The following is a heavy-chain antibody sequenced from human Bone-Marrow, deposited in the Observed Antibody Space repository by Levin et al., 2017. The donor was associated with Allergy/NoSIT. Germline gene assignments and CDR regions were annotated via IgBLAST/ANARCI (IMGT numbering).Heavy chain of an antibody. Sequence: GGSLRLSCAASGFTFSSYGMHWVRQAPGKGLEWVAVIWYDGSNKYYADSVKGRFTISRDNSKNTLYLQMNSLRAEDTAVYYCARSLPYSGSYFDYWGQGTLVTVSS. J-gene: IGHJ4*02. V-gene: IGHV3-33*01. D-gene: IGHD1-26*01. CDR3: ARSLPYSGSYFDY. CDR2: IWYDGSNK. CDR1: GFTFSSYG.